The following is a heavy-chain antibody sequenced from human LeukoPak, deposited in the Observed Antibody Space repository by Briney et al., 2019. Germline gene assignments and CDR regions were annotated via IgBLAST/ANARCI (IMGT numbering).Heavy chain of an antibody. CDR1: GFTFSSYG. J-gene: IGHJ4*02. CDR2: IWYDGSNK. CDR3: ARDRLNYYDSSRYFDY. V-gene: IGHV3-33*01. D-gene: IGHD3-22*01. Sequence: GGSLRLSCAASGFTFSSYGMHWVRQAPGKGLEWVAVIWYDGSNKYHADSVKGRFSISRDNSKNTLYLQMNSLRAEDTAVYYCARDRLNYYDSSRYFDYWGQGTLVTVSS.